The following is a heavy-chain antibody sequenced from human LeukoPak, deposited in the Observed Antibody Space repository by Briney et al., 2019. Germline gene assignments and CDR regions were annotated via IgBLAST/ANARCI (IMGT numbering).Heavy chain of an antibody. CDR1: GYTFTGSY. J-gene: IGHJ3*02. CDR2: INPSGGST. V-gene: IGHV1-46*01. Sequence: ASVKVSCKASGYTFTGSYMHWVRQAPGQGLEWMGIINPSGGSTSYAQKFQGRVTMTRDMSTSTVYMELSSLRSEDTAVYYCARVFSGYNAFDIWGQGTMVTVSS. CDR3: ARVFSGYNAFDI. D-gene: IGHD5-18*01.